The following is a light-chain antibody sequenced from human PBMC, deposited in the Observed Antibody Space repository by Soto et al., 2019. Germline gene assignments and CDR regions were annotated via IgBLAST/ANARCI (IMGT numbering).Light chain of an antibody. Sequence: QSVLTQPPSVSGAPGQRVTISCTGSSSNIGAGYDVHWYQQLPGTAPKLLIYGNSNRPSGVPDRFSGSKSGTSASLAITGFHAEDEADYYCQSYDSSLSGSAYVFGTGTKVTVL. CDR1: SSNIGAGYD. J-gene: IGLJ1*01. V-gene: IGLV1-40*01. CDR2: GNS. CDR3: QSYDSSLSGSAYV.